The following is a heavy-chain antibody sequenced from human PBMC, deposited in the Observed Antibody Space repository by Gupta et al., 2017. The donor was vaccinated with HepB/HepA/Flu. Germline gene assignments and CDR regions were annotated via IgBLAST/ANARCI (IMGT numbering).Heavy chain of an antibody. V-gene: IGHV4-34*01. CDR2: INHSGST. D-gene: IGHD4-17*01. Sequence: QVQLQQWGAGLLKHWETLFLTCAVYGGSFSGYYWSWLRSSPGKGLEWIGEINHSGSTNYNPSLKSRVTISVDTSKNQFSLKLSSVTAADTAVYYCARGHDYGDYYYYYGMDVWGQGTTVTVSS. CDR3: ARGHDYGDYYYYYGMDV. J-gene: IGHJ6*02. CDR1: GGSFSGYY.